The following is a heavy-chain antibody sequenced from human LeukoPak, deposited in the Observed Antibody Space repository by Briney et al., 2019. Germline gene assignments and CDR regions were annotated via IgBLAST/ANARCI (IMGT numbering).Heavy chain of an antibody. J-gene: IGHJ1*01. Sequence: TGGSLRLSCAASGVTVGTSSMSWARQSPGKGLEWVSVIYSGGSTYNADSVNGRFTVSRDNSRNTLFLQMNNLRAEDTALYFCASAREYCGSAECYEYFQHWGQGTLVIVSS. CDR1: GVTVGTSS. CDR2: IYSGGST. D-gene: IGHD2-21*01. CDR3: ASAREYCGSAECYEYFQH. V-gene: IGHV3-53*01.